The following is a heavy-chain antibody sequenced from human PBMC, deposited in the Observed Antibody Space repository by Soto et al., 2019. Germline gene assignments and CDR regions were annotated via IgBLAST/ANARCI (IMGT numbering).Heavy chain of an antibody. V-gene: IGHV3-33*01. J-gene: IGHJ6*02. CDR1: GFTFSASG. D-gene: IGHD1-1*01. Sequence: PGGSLRPACAASGFTFSASGMPWVRQAPGKGRGWVALIWYDGTKAYYGDSVKGRFTVSRDNSNNTLYLQMNSLRAEDTAVYYCARPVREYYDHHDMDVWGQGTTVTVSS. CDR3: ARPVREYYDHHDMDV. CDR2: IWYDGTKA.